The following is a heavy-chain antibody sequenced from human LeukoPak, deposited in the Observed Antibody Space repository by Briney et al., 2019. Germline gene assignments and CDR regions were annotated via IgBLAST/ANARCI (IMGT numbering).Heavy chain of an antibody. CDR1: GFTFSSYG. J-gene: IGHJ4*02. CDR2: IWYDGSNK. CDR3: ARGVSRYCSGGSCYYFDY. D-gene: IGHD2-15*01. V-gene: IGHV3-33*01. Sequence: GGSLRLSCAASGFTFSSYGMHWVSQAPGKGLEWVAVIWYDGSNKYYADSVKGRFTISRDNSKNTLYLQMNSLRAEDTAVYYCARGVSRYCSGGSCYYFDYWGQGTLVTVSS.